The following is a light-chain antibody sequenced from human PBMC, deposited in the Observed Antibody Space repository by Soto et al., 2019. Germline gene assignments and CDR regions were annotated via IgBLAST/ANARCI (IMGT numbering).Light chain of an antibody. J-gene: IGKJ5*01. Sequence: DIQMTQSPSSLSASVGDRVTITCRASQSIGTDLNWYQQKPGKAPKLLIYAASSLQSGVPSRFSGSGSGTDFILTISSLQPEDFATYYCQQSYSTPRDFGQGTRLEIK. CDR1: QSIGTD. CDR2: AAS. CDR3: QQSYSTPRD. V-gene: IGKV1-39*01.